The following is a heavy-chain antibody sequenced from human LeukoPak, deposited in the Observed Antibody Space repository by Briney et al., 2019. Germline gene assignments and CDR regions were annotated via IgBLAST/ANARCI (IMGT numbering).Heavy chain of an antibody. CDR1: GFTFSSYA. J-gene: IGHJ3*02. CDR2: ISGSGGST. V-gene: IGHV3-23*01. D-gene: IGHD7-27*01. Sequence: GGSLRLSCAASGFTFSSYAMSWVRQAPGKGLEWVSAISGSGGSTYYADSVKGRFTISRDNSKNTLYLQMNSLRAEDTAVYYCARAFVELGDAFDIWGQGTMVTVSS. CDR3: ARAFVELGDAFDI.